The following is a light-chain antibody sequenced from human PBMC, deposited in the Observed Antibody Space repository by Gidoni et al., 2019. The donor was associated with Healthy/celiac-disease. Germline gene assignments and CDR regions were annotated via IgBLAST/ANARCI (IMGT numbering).Light chain of an antibody. Sequence: QMTPSPSSLSASVGDRVTIPCRASQSISSYLNWYQQKPGKAPKLLIYAASSLQSGVPSRFSGSGSGTDFTLTISSLQPEDFATYYCQQSYSTPPYTFGQGTKLEIK. J-gene: IGKJ2*01. CDR2: AAS. V-gene: IGKV1-39*01. CDR3: QQSYSTPPYT. CDR1: QSISSY.